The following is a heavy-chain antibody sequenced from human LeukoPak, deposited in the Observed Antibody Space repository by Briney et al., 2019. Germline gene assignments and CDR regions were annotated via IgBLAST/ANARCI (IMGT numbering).Heavy chain of an antibody. CDR2: INPNSGGT. Sequence: GASVKVSCKASGYTFTGYYMHWVRQAPGQGLEWMGWINPNSGGTNYAQKFQGRVTMTRDTSISTAYMELSRLRSDDTAVYYCAREGTTVTTFLTYYMDVWGKGTTVTISS. CDR1: GYTFTGYY. J-gene: IGHJ6*03. V-gene: IGHV1-2*02. D-gene: IGHD4-17*01. CDR3: AREGTTVTTFLTYYMDV.